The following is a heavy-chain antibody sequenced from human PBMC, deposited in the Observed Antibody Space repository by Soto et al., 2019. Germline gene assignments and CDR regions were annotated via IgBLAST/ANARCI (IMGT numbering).Heavy chain of an antibody. D-gene: IGHD6-13*01. J-gene: IGHJ4*02. CDR2: IYYSGST. CDR1: GGSISSGGYY. Sequence: PSETLSLTCTVSGGSISSGGYYWSWIRQHPGKGLEWIGYIYYSGSTYYNPSLKSRVTISVDTSKNQFSLKLTSVTAADTAVYYCARARATIAAAAIFDCWGQGTLVTVSS. CDR3: ARARATIAAAAIFDC. V-gene: IGHV4-31*03.